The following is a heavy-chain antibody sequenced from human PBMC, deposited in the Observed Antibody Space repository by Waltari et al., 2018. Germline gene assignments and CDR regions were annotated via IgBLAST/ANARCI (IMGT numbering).Heavy chain of an antibody. CDR1: GFSFRGFS. V-gene: IGHV3-21*02. CDR3: ARDPGSGRFFDY. D-gene: IGHD1-26*01. CDR2: ISSTSSYI. J-gene: IGHJ4*02. Sequence: EVQLVESGGGLVKPGGSLRLSCSASGFSFRGFSMGWVRQAPGKGREWISTISSTSSYIFDTDSRRGRFAISRDNARDLLYLQMNSLSAEDTAVYYCARDPGSGRFFDYWGQGILVTVSS.